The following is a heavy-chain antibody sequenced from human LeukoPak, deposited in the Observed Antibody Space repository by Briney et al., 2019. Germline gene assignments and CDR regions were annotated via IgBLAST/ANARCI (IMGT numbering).Heavy chain of an antibody. D-gene: IGHD3-22*01. J-gene: IGHJ4*02. Sequence: GESLKISCKGSGYSFTNYWIGWGRQMPGKGLGWMGTIYPGDSDTRYRPSFQGQVTISADKSISTAYLQWSSLKASDTAMYYCARLGVEAYDSSGYYYFDYWGQGALVTVSS. V-gene: IGHV5-51*01. CDR1: GYSFTNYW. CDR2: IYPGDSDT. CDR3: ARLGVEAYDSSGYYYFDY.